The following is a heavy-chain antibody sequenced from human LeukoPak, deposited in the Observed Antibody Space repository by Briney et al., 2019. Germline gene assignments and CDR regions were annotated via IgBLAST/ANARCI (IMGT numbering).Heavy chain of an antibody. CDR3: ARGRSNYYGMGV. CDR2: VRQDGNEK. V-gene: IGHV3-7*03. D-gene: IGHD1-26*01. CDR1: GFTFSNYW. Sequence: GGSLRLSCAASGFTFSNYWMSWVRQAPGKELEWVANVRQDGNEKSYVDSVEGRFTISRDDAKSSLWLQMNSLRAEDTAVYYCARGRSNYYGMGVWGQGTTVTVSS. J-gene: IGHJ6*02.